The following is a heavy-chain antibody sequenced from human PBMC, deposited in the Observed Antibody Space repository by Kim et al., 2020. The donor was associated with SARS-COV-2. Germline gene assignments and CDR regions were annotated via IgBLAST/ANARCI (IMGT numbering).Heavy chain of an antibody. J-gene: IGHJ4*02. CDR2: ITTDNGA. Sequence: GGFLRLSCAASGFTFHDYVMHWVRQAPGKGLEWVSLITTDNGAYYSDSVKGRFTISRDNSENSLYLQMNSLRSEDTALYYCAKEVRGVPHYWGQGTLVTVSS. D-gene: IGHD3-10*01. V-gene: IGHV3-43*02. CDR3: AKEVRGVPHY. CDR1: GFTFHDYV.